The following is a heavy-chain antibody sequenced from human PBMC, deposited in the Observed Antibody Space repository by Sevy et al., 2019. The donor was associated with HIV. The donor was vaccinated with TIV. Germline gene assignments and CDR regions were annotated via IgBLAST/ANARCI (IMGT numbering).Heavy chain of an antibody. V-gene: IGHV3-48*02. D-gene: IGHD6-19*01. Sequence: GGFLRLSCAASGFTFSSYSMNWVRQAPGKGLEWVSYISSSSSTIYYADSVKGRFTISRDNAKNSLYLQTNSLRDEDTALYYCARDYLHPVAGTLEYSDYWGQGTLVTVSS. J-gene: IGHJ4*02. CDR3: ARDYLHPVAGTLEYSDY. CDR1: GFTFSSYS. CDR2: ISSSSSTI.